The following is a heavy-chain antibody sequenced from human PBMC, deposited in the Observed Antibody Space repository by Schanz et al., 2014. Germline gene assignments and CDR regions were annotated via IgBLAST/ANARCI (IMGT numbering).Heavy chain of an antibody. Sequence: DVQLLESGGGLVQPGGSLRLSCAASGFTFTNYAMSWVRQAPGKGLEWVSYISGSSRTIYYADSMKGRFTVSRDNAENALYLQMNSLRAEDTGLYFCARGGSGSHYHLDYWGQGTLVTVSS. D-gene: IGHD1-26*01. CDR3: ARGGSGSHYHLDY. CDR1: GFTFTNYA. V-gene: IGHV3-48*01. J-gene: IGHJ4*02. CDR2: ISGSSRTI.